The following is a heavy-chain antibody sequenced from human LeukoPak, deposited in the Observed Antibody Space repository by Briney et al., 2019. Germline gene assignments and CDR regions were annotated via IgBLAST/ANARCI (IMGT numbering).Heavy chain of an antibody. CDR3: ATETNGRHYDY. CDR1: GLTFSTPG. D-gene: IGHD1-14*01. Sequence: PGGSLRLSCTASGLTFSTPGINWVRQAPGKGLEWVASIGPTGSDRYHADSIKGRFTISRDNANSFLYLQMNSLRAEDTAVYYCATETNGRHYDYWGQGTLLTVSS. J-gene: IGHJ4*02. CDR2: IGPTGSDR. V-gene: IGHV3-21*06.